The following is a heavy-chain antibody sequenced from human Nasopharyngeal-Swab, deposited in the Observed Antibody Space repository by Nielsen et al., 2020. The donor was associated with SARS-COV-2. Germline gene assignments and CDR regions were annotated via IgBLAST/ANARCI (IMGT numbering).Heavy chain of an antibody. Sequence: GESLKISCAASGFTFDDYTMHWVRQAPGKGLEWVSLISWDGGSTYYADSVKGRFTISRDNSKNSLYLQMNSLRTEDTALYYCAKDMQWGTAMADAFDIRGQGTMVTVSS. D-gene: IGHD5-18*01. CDR2: ISWDGGST. V-gene: IGHV3-43*01. J-gene: IGHJ3*02. CDR3: AKDMQWGTAMADAFDI. CDR1: GFTFDDYT.